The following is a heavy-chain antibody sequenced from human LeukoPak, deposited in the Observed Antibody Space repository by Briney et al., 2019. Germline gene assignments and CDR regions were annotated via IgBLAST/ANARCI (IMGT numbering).Heavy chain of an antibody. CDR2: IFPGDSHT. D-gene: IGHD3-3*01. CDR3: ARSSVNWFDP. Sequence: GESLKISCKGSGYSFSSYWISWVRQMPGKGLEWMGIIFPGDSHTRYSPSFQGQVTMSADKSISTAYLQWSSLRASDTAMYYCARSSVNWFDPWGQGTLVTVSS. CDR1: GYSFSSYW. J-gene: IGHJ5*02. V-gene: IGHV5-51*01.